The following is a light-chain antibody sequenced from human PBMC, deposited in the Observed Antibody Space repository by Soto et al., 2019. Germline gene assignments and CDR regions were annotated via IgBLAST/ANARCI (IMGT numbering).Light chain of an antibody. V-gene: IGKV1-9*01. CDR2: DAS. CDR3: QQLESFPST. J-gene: IGKJ5*01. CDR1: RDVGSD. Sequence: DTLLTQSPASLSVSAGERITITCRACRDVGSDLSWYQQKPGKAPTLLIYDASNLPTGIPSRFRGSRSGTDFTLTVSSLVPEDFATYHCQQLESFPSTFGRGTRLEI.